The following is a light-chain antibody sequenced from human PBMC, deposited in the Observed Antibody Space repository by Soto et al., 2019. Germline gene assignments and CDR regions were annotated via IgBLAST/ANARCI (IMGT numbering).Light chain of an antibody. V-gene: IGLV1-47*02. CDR1: SSNIGSNY. CDR3: AAWDASMSGWV. CDR2: SNN. J-gene: IGLJ3*02. Sequence: QSVLTQPPSASGTPGQRVTISCSGTSSNIGSNYVYWYQQLPGTAPKLLIYSNNQRPSGVPDRFSASKSATSASLAISGLRSEEEADYYCAAWDASMSGWVFGGGTKLTVL.